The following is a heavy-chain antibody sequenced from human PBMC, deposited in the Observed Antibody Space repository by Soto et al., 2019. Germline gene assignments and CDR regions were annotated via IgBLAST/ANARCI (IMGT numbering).Heavy chain of an antibody. J-gene: IGHJ4*02. D-gene: IGHD3-10*01. CDR2: ITDSSDTV. CDR3: ARDSEEETDYHGSGSYGFDK. CDR1: GFSFINNN. Sequence: EVQLVESGGGLVQPGGSLRLSFVASGFSFINNNMNWVRQAPGKGLEGVSYITDSSDTVHYADSVRGRFTISRDNAESSLYLQMNSLRDEDTAVYFCARDSEEETDYHGSGSYGFDKWGQGTLVTASS. V-gene: IGHV3-48*02.